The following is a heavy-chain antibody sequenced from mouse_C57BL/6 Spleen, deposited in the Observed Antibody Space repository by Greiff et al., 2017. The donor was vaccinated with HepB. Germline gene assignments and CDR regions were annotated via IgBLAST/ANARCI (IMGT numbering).Heavy chain of an antibody. J-gene: IGHJ2*01. CDR1: GYTFTDYY. D-gene: IGHD2-4*01. Sequence: VQLKQSGPVLVKPGASVKMSCKASGYTFTDYYMNWVKQSHGKSLEWIGVINPYNGGTSYNQKFKGKATLTVDKSSSTAYMELNSLTSEDSAVYYCAREGYDYEYYFDYWGQGTTLTVSS. V-gene: IGHV1-19*01. CDR3: AREGYDYEYYFDY. CDR2: INPYNGGT.